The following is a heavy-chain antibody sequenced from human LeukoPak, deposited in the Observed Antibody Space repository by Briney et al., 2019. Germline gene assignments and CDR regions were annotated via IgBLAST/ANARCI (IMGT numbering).Heavy chain of an antibody. D-gene: IGHD2-2*01. CDR2: IIPIFGTA. CDR1: GGTFSSYA. Sequence: GASVKVSCKASGGTFSSYAISWVRQAPGQGLEWMGGIIPIFGTANYAQKFQGRVTITADESKSTAYMELSSLRSEDTAVYYCARERYCSSTSCYPHDAFDIWGQGTMVTVSS. CDR3: ARERYCSSTSCYPHDAFDI. J-gene: IGHJ3*02. V-gene: IGHV1-69*13.